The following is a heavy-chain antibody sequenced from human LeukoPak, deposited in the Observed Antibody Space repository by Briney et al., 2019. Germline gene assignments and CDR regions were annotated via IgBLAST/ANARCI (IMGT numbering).Heavy chain of an antibody. Sequence: SETLSLTCAVYGGSFSGYYWSWIRQPPGKGLEWIGEINHSGSTNYNPSLKSRVTISVDTSKNQFSLKLSSVTAADTAVYYCARVHQYSHGWNADYWGQGTLVTVSS. CDR3: ARVHQYSHGWNADY. CDR2: INHSGST. V-gene: IGHV4-34*01. J-gene: IGHJ4*02. D-gene: IGHD5-18*01. CDR1: GGSFSGYY.